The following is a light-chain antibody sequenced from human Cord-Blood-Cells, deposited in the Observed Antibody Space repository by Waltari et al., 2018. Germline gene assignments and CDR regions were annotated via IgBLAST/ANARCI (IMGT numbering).Light chain of an antibody. CDR1: QSISSY. CDR3: QQSYSTPYT. Sequence: DIQMTQSPSSLSASVGDRVTITCRASQSISSYLHWYQQKPGKAPKFLIYAASSLQSGVPSRFRGSGSGTDFTLTISSLQPEDFATYYCQQSYSTPYTFGQGTKLEIK. J-gene: IGKJ2*01. V-gene: IGKV1-39*01. CDR2: AAS.